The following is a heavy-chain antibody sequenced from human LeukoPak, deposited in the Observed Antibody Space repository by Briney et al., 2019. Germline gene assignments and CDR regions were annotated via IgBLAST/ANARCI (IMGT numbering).Heavy chain of an antibody. CDR2: IYSGGST. V-gene: IGHV3-53*01. CDR1: GFTFPTYA. CDR3: ARASEQQLILDY. D-gene: IGHD6-13*01. J-gene: IGHJ4*02. Sequence: GGSLRLSCAASGFTFPTYAMSWVRQAPGKGLEWVSVIYSGGSTYYADSVKGRFTISRDNSKNTLYLQMNSLRAEDTAVYYCARASEQQLILDYWGQGTLVTVSS.